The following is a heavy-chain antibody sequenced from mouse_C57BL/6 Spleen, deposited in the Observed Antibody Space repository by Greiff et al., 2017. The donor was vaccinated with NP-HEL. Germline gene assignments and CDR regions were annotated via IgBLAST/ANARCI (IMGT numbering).Heavy chain of an antibody. CDR2: ISGGGGNT. V-gene: IGHV5-9*01. CDR3: ARPYYGSSYYFDY. CDR1: GFTFSSYT. D-gene: IGHD1-1*01. J-gene: IGHJ2*01. Sequence: DVHLVESGGGLVKPGGSLKLSCAASGFTFSSYTMSWVRQTPEKRLEWVATISGGGGNTYYPDSVKGRFTISRDNAKNTLYLQMSSLRSEDTALYYCARPYYGSSYYFDYWGQGTTLTVSS.